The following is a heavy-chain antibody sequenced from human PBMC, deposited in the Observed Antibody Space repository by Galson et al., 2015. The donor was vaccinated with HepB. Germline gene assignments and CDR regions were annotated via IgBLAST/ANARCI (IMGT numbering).Heavy chain of an antibody. J-gene: IGHJ4*02. CDR3: AREWFGEFSWLGS. CDR1: GFTFSSYS. D-gene: IGHD3-10*01. V-gene: IGHV3-21*01. CDR2: ISSSSSYI. Sequence: SLRLSCAASGFTFSSYSMNWVRQAPGKGLEWVSSISSSSSYIYYADSVKGRFTISRDNAKNSLYLQMNSLRAEDTAEYYCAREWFGEFSWLGSWGQGTLVTVSS.